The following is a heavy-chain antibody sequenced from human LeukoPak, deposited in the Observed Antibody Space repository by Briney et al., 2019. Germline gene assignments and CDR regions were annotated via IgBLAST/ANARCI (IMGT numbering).Heavy chain of an antibody. D-gene: IGHD5-18*01. CDR3: ARGARGYSYGSGFDY. V-gene: IGHV4-4*09. CDR2: IYTSGST. J-gene: IGHJ4*02. Sequence: PSETLSLTCTVSGGSISSYYWSWIRQPPGKGLEWIGYIYTSGSTNYNPSLKSRVTISVDTSKNQFSLKLSSVTAADTAVYYCARGARGYSYGSGFDYWGQGTLVTVSS. CDR1: GGSISSYY.